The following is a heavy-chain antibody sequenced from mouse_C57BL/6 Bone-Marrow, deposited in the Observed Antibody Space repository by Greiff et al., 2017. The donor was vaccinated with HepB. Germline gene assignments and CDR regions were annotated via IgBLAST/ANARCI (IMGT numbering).Heavy chain of an antibody. D-gene: IGHD2-4*01. V-gene: IGHV5-6*01. CDR3: AIYYDFDY. J-gene: IGHJ2*01. Sequence: DVHLVESGGDLVKPGGSLKLSCAASGFTFSSYGMSWVRQTPDKRLEWVATISSGGSYTYYPDSVKGRFTISRDNAKNTLYLQMSSLKSEDTAMYYCAIYYDFDYWGQGTTLTVSS. CDR2: ISSGGSYT. CDR1: GFTFSSYG.